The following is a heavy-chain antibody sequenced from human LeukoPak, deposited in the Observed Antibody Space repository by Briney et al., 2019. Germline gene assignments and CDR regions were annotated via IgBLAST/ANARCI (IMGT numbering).Heavy chain of an antibody. Sequence: ASVKVSCKASGYTFTSYDINWVRQATGQGLEWMGWMNPNSGNTGYAQKFQGRVTITRNTSISTAYMELSSLRSEDTAVYYCVRTSDYYDSSGYANFDYWGQGTLVTVSS. J-gene: IGHJ4*02. CDR1: GYTFTSYD. V-gene: IGHV1-8*03. D-gene: IGHD3-22*01. CDR2: MNPNSGNT. CDR3: VRTSDYYDSSGYANFDY.